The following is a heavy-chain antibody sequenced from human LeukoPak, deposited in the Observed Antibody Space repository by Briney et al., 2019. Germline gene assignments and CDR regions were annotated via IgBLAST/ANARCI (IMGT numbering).Heavy chain of an antibody. CDR2: IHYSGST. D-gene: IGHD3-10*01. V-gene: IGHV4-59*08. CDR3: ARTSPYYYGSGSFDY. Sequence: SETLSLTFTVSGGSISNYYWSWIRQPPGKGLEWIGYIHYSGSTTYNPSLKSRVTMSVDTSKNQFSLKLSSVTAADTAVYYCARTSPYYYGSGSFDYWGQGTLVTVSS. CDR1: GGSISNYY. J-gene: IGHJ4*02.